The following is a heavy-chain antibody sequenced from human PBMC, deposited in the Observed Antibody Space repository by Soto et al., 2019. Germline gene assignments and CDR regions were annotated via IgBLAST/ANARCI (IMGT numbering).Heavy chain of an antibody. CDR1: GGTFSKYA. V-gene: IGHV1-69*13. CDR2: TIPMFGTP. J-gene: IGHJ6*02. CDR3: ARPLRDRSYYYRMAV. Sequence: GASVKVSCKASGGTFSKYAFSWVRQAPGQGLEWLGGTIPMFGTPNYAQKFQGRVTISADESTATVYMELSSLRSEDTAFYFCARPLRDRSYYYRMAVWGQGTTVTVSS. D-gene: IGHD3-22*01.